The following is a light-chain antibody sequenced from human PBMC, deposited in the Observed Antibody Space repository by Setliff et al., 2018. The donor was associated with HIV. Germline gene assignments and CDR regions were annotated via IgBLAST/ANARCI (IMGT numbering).Light chain of an antibody. J-gene: IGLJ2*01. Sequence: QSALAQPASVSGSPGQSITISCTGTSSDVGAYDYVSWYQKHPGKAPKLIIYEVSNRPSGVSSRFSGSKSGDTASLTISGLQAGDEADYYCSSYAPIDTWIFGGGTKVTVL. CDR2: EVS. V-gene: IGLV2-14*01. CDR3: SSYAPIDTWI. CDR1: SSDVGAYDY.